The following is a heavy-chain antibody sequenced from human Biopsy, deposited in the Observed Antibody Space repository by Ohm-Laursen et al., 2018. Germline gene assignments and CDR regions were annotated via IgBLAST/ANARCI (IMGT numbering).Heavy chain of an antibody. V-gene: IGHV1-69*04. Sequence: SVKVSCKASGGPSSIYAFSWVRQAPGQGLEWVGRIVPILGHLNYAQRFQGRVSITADKSTTYVYMELSRLTSGDTAVYYCAADADGYYTEFDYWGPGTLVTVSP. CDR2: IVPILGHL. J-gene: IGHJ4*02. CDR1: GGPSSIYA. D-gene: IGHD3-3*01. CDR3: AADADGYYTEFDY.